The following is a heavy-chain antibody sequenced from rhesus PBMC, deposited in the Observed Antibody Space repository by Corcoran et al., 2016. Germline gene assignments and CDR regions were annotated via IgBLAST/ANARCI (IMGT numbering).Heavy chain of an antibody. J-gene: IGHJ6*01. Sequence: EVQLVQSGAEVKRPGESLKISCKTSGDSCTSYWISWVRRMPGQGREWMGAIDPRDADTSYSPSFQGQVTISADKSISTAYLQWSSLKASDSATYFCAKDRGFQYGLDSWGQGVVVTVSS. CDR1: GDSCTSYW. CDR2: IDPRDADT. V-gene: IGHV5-2*01. CDR3: AKDRGFQYGLDS.